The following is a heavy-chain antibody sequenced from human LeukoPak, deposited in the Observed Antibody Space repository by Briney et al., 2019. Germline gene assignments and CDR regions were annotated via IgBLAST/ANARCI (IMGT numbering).Heavy chain of an antibody. V-gene: IGHV4-39*01. CDR1: GGSISSSSYY. J-gene: IGHJ5*02. D-gene: IGHD6-19*01. CDR3: ARSVEDSSGWFGSPFVLVSGWFDP. CDR2: IYYSGST. Sequence: SETLSLTCTVSGGSISSSSYYWGWIRQPPGKGLEWIGSIYYSGSTYYNPSLKSRVTISVDTSKNQFSLKLSPVTAADTAVYYCARSVEDSSGWFGSPFVLVSGWFDPWGQGTLVTVSS.